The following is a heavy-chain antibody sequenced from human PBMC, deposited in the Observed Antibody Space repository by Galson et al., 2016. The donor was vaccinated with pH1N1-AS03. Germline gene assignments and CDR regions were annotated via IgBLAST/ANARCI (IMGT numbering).Heavy chain of an antibody. D-gene: IGHD1-1*01. CDR2: ISAYSGDT. CDR3: ARDRHPTATLDY. CDR1: GYTFNLYG. V-gene: IGHV1-18*01. J-gene: IGHJ4*02. Sequence: SVKVSCKASGYTFNLYGTSWVRQAPGQGLEWLGWISAYSGDTHYAQNFQGRVSMTTDTSTSTAYLELRSLGSDDTAGYFCARDRHPTATLDYGGQGTPVIVSS.